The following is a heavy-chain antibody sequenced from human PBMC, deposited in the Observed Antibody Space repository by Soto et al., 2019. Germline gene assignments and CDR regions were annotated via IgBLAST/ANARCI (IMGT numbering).Heavy chain of an antibody. CDR2: ISYDGSNK. D-gene: IGHD1-26*01. CDR1: GFTFSSYA. V-gene: IGHV3-30-3*01. Sequence: QVPLVESGGGVVQPGRSLRLSCAASGFTFSSYAMHWVRQAPGKGLEWVAVISYDGSNKYYADSVKGRFTISRDNSKNTLYLQMNSLRAEDTAVYYCARGQTWELSQGIDYWGQGTLVTVSS. J-gene: IGHJ4*02. CDR3: ARGQTWELSQGIDY.